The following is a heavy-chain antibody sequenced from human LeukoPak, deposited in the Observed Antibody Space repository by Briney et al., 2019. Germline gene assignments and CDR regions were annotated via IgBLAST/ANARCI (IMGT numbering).Heavy chain of an antibody. CDR3: ARDRRTYYYDSSGYYYGFDP. Sequence: SETLSLTCTVSGDSMSGYYWSWIRQPPGKELEWIGYIYHSGSTNYNPSLRSRVTLSVGTSKNQFSLKLSSVTAADMAVYYCARDRRTYYYDSSGYYYGFDPWGQGTLVTVSS. J-gene: IGHJ5*02. CDR2: IYHSGST. D-gene: IGHD3-22*01. V-gene: IGHV4-59*01. CDR1: GDSMSGYY.